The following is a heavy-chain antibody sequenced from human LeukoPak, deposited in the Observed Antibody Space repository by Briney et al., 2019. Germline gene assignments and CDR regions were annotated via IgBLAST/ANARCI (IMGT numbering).Heavy chain of an antibody. CDR3: AKRVSLDGTED. J-gene: IGHJ4*02. CDR2: ITGSGGST. D-gene: IGHD1-1*01. V-gene: IGHV3-23*01. Sequence: PGGSLRLSCAASGFTFSNYAMSWVRQAPGKGLEWVSIITGSGGSTWYADSVKGRFTISRDNSKNTLYLQMNSLRAEDTAVYYCAKRVSLDGTEDWGQGTLVTVSS. CDR1: GFTFSNYA.